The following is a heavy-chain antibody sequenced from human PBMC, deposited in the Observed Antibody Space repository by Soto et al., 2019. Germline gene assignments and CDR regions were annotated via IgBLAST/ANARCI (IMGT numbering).Heavy chain of an antibody. CDR2: IYYSGST. V-gene: IGHV4-59*01. D-gene: IGHD6-19*01. CDR3: ARDSRSGWYWFDP. Sequence: SETLSLTCTVSGGSISSYYWSWIRQPPGKGLEWIGYIYYSGSTNYNPSLKSRVTISVDTSKNQFSLKLSSVTAADTAVYYCARDSRSGWYWFDPWGQGTLVTVSS. J-gene: IGHJ5*02. CDR1: GGSISSYY.